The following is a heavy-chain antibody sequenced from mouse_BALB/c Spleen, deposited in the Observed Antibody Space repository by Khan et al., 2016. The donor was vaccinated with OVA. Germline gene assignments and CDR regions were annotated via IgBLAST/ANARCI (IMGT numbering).Heavy chain of an antibody. CDR1: GYTFTNYW. V-gene: IGHV1-69*02. CDR3: AREVDDWAWFAY. J-gene: IGHJ3*01. Sequence: QVQLQQSGTDLVRPGASLKLSCKASGYTFTNYWINWVHQRPGQGLEWIGNIYPSDSYTNYNQKFKDKATLSVDKSSSTVYMQLSSPTSEDSAVYYWAREVDDWAWFAYWGQGTLVTVSA. D-gene: IGHD1-1*02. CDR2: IYPSDSYT.